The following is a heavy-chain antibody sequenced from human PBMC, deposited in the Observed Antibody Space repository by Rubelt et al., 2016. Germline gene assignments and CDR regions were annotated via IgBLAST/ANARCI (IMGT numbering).Heavy chain of an antibody. CDR1: GGSISSYY. V-gene: IGHV4-59*01. Sequence: QVQLQESGPGLVKPSETLSLTCTVSGGSISSYYWSWIRQPPGKGLECIGYIYYSGNTNYNPSLKRRVTISVDTSKNQLSLKLSSVTAADTAVYYCARSARWLQPYYFDYWGQGTLVTVSS. CDR2: IYYSGNT. D-gene: IGHD5-24*01. CDR3: ARSARWLQPYYFDY. J-gene: IGHJ4*02.